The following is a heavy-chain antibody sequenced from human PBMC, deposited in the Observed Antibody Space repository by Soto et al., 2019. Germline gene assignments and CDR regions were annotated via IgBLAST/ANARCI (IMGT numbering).Heavy chain of an antibody. CDR2: ISGSGGST. Sequence: EVQLLESGGGVVQPGGSLRLSCAASGFTFSSYAMSWVRQAPGKGLEWVSAISGSGGSTYYADSVKGRFTISRDNSKNTLYLHMNSLGAEDTAVYYGATGGGAYSSGWYILDYWGQGTLVTVSS. CDR1: GFTFSSYA. J-gene: IGHJ4*02. V-gene: IGHV3-23*01. CDR3: ATGGGAYSSGWYILDY. D-gene: IGHD6-19*01.